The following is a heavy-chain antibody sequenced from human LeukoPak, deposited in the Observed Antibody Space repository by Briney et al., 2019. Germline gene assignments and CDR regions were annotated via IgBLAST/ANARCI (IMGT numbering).Heavy chain of an antibody. CDR1: GYSISSGYY. CDR3: ARVVGSSWYCFDY. D-gene: IGHD6-13*01. CDR2: IYHSGST. J-gene: IGHJ4*02. V-gene: IGHV4-38-2*01. Sequence: SETLSLTCAVSGYSISSGYYWGWIRQPPGKGLEWIGSIYHSGSTYYNPSLKSRVTISVDTSKNQFSLKLISVTAADTAVYYCARVVGSSWYCFDYWGQGTLVTVSS.